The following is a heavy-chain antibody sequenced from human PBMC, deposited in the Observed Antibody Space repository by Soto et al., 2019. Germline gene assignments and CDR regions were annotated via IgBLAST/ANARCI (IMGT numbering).Heavy chain of an antibody. J-gene: IGHJ5*02. CDR2: IIPIFGTA. CDR3: ASALGYCSGGSCYWFDP. Sequence: GASVKVSCKASGGTFSSYAISWVRQAPGQGLEWMGGIIPIFGTANYAQKFQGRVTITADESTSTAYMELSSLRSEDTAVYYSASALGYCSGGSCYWFDPWGQGTLVTVSS. CDR1: GGTFSSYA. V-gene: IGHV1-69*13. D-gene: IGHD2-15*01.